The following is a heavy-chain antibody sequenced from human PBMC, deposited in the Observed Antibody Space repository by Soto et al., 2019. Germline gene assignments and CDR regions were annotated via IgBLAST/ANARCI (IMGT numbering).Heavy chain of an antibody. CDR2: INPDGRST. D-gene: IGHD3-10*01. CDR1: GFTFNSYW. V-gene: IGHV3-74*01. Sequence: EVQLVESGGGLVQPGGSLRISCAASGFTFNSYWMHWVRQAPGKGLVWVSRINPDGRSTNYADSVKGRFTISRDNAKNTLYLQMNRLSAEATAVYHCARGGLQGSGNHYNDNWGQGTLVTVSS. J-gene: IGHJ4*02. CDR3: ARGGLQGSGNHYNDN.